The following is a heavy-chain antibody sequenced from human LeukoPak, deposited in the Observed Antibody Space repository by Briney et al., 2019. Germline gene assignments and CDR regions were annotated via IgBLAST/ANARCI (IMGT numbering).Heavy chain of an antibody. D-gene: IGHD6-19*01. CDR3: AKSFIPVAVTPYFDY. V-gene: IGHV3-48*01. J-gene: IGHJ4*02. CDR1: AFTFSSYS. Sequence: PGGSLRLSCAASAFTFSSYSMNWVRQAPGKGLEWVSYTSSSSSTIYYADSVKGRFTISRDNAKNSLYLQMNSLRAEDTALYYCAKSFIPVAVTPYFDYWGQGTLVTVSS. CDR2: TSSSSSTI.